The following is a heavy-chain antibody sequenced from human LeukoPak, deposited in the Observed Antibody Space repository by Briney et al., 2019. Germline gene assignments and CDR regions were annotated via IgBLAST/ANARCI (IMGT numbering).Heavy chain of an antibody. CDR2: INPNGGGT. CDR1: GYTFSGYY. V-gene: IGHV1-2*06. D-gene: IGHD3-3*01. CDR3: ARERKITSFGVACDY. Sequence: ASVKVSCKASGYTFSGYYMHWVRQAPGQGLEWMGRINPNGGGTNYAQRLQGRVTMTSDTSISTAYMELSSLRSDDTAVHYCARERKITSFGVACDYWGQGTLVTVSS. J-gene: IGHJ4*02.